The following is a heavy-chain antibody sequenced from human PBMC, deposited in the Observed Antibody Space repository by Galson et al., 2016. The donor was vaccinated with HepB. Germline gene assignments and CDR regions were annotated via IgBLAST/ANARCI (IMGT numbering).Heavy chain of an antibody. V-gene: IGHV1-18*01. CDR1: GYTFTSYG. CDR2: ISGDNR. Sequence: ASGYTFTSYGISWVRQAPGQGLEWMGWISGDNRKYAQRFQGRVTMTTDTSTSTAYMELRSLRFDDTAVYYCATTNSGWRNWFDPWGQGTLVTVSS. CDR3: ATTNSGWRNWFDP. D-gene: IGHD6-19*01. J-gene: IGHJ5*02.